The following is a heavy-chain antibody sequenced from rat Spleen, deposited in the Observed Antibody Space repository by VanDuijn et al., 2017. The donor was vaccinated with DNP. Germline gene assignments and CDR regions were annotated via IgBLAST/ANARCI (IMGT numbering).Heavy chain of an antibody. CDR1: GFSLTSDG. CDR2: VASGGNT. CDR3: TRHTTGINYFDS. J-gene: IGHJ2*01. V-gene: IGHV2S12*01. Sequence: QLQLKESGPGLVQPSQTLSLTCTVSGFSLTSDGVSWVRQPPGKGLEWIAAVASGGNTFYNSGLKSRLRISRDTSKSKVFLQMKSLQTEDSAIYFCTRHTTGINYFDSWGQGVMVTVSS. D-gene: IGHD1-9*01.